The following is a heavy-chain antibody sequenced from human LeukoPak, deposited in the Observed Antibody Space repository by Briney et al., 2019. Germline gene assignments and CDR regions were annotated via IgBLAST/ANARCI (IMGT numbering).Heavy chain of an antibody. Sequence: ASVKVSCKASGGTFSSYAISWVRQAPGQGLEWMGRIIPILGIANYAQKFQGRVTITADKSTSTAYMELSSLRSEDTAVYYCASNSWIQLWSGGYYFDYWGQGTLVTVSS. D-gene: IGHD5-18*01. J-gene: IGHJ4*02. CDR3: ASNSWIQLWSGGYYFDY. V-gene: IGHV1-69*04. CDR2: IIPILGIA. CDR1: GGTFSSYA.